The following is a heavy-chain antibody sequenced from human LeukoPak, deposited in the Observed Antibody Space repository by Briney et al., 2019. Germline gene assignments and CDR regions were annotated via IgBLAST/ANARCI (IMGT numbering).Heavy chain of an antibody. CDR1: GFTFSDYY. V-gene: IGHV3-11*04. J-gene: IGHJ6*03. CDR2: ISSSGSTI. Sequence: GGPLRLSCAASGFTFSDYYMSWIRQAPGKGLEWVSYISSSGSTIYYADSVKGRFTISRDNAKNSLYLQMNSLRAEDTAVYYCARAAPPDYMDVWGKGTTVTVSS. CDR3: ARAAPPDYMDV.